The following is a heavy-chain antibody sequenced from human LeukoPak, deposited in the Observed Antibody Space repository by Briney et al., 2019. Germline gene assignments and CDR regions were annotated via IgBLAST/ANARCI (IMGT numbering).Heavy chain of an antibody. Sequence: SETLSLTCNVSGGSMSNIYYWSWIRQPPGKGLEWIGYIYYSGSTYYNPSLKSRVTISVDTSKNQFSLKLSSVTAADTAVYYCALWNYDFWSGWIFDYWGQGTLVTVSS. CDR2: IYYSGST. J-gene: IGHJ4*02. CDR3: ALWNYDFWSGWIFDY. D-gene: IGHD3-3*01. CDR1: GGSMSNIYY. V-gene: IGHV4-30-4*01.